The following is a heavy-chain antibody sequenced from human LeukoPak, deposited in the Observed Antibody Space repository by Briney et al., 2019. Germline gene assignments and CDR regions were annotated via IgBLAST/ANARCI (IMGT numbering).Heavy chain of an antibody. D-gene: IGHD6-13*01. CDR3: ARGYSRSWYQDYYYYYMDV. J-gene: IGHJ6*03. CDR2: ISISGSTI. Sequence: GGSLRLSCAASGFTFSSYEMNWVRQAPGKGLEWVSYISISGSTIYYADSVKGRFTISRDNAKNSLYLQMNSLRAEDTALYYCARGYSRSWYQDYYYYYMDVWGKGTTVTVSS. CDR1: GFTFSSYE. V-gene: IGHV3-48*03.